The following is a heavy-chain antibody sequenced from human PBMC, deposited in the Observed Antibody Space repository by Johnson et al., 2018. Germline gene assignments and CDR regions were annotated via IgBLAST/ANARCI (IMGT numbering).Heavy chain of an antibody. V-gene: IGHV1-8*01. Sequence: VQLVESGAEVKEPGASVKVSCKASGYTLKNYDVNWVRQATGQGLEWMGSIDPNSGNTDYARKFEGRITMTSNTSIGTTYMELSSLRSEDTASYYCASRTCTTTSCSYYDYYMDVWGKGTTVTVSS. D-gene: IGHD2-2*01. CDR2: IDPNSGNT. CDR3: ASRTCTTTSCSYYDYYMDV. J-gene: IGHJ6*03. CDR1: GYTLKNYD.